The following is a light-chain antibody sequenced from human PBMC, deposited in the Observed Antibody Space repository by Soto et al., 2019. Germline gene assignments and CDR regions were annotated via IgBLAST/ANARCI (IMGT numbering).Light chain of an antibody. CDR2: GAS. Sequence: EIVLTHSPVTLSLSPGERGTLSFSSSQSVGTSLAWYQQKPGQAPRLLIYGASNRATGIPDRFSGSGSGTDFTLTISSLEPEDFAVYYCQQRSNWPPITFGQGTRLEIK. CDR3: QQRSNWPPIT. CDR1: QSVGTS. J-gene: IGKJ5*01. V-gene: IGKV3-11*01.